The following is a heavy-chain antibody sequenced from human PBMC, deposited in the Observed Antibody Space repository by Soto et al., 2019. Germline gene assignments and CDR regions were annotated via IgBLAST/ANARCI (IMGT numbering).Heavy chain of an antibody. CDR3: STEISEYSSLDE. CDR2: IKSKTDGGTT. CDR1: GFTFSNAW. J-gene: IGHJ1*01. Sequence: PGVSLRLSCAASGFTFSNAWMSWVRQAPGKGLEWVGRIKSKTDGGTTDYAAPVKGRFTISRDDSKNTLYLQMNSLKTEDTAVYYWSTEISEYSSLDEWGQGTLVTV. V-gene: IGHV3-15*01. D-gene: IGHD6-6*01.